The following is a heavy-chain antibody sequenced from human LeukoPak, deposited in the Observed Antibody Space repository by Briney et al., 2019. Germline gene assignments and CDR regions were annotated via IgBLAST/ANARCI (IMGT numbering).Heavy chain of an antibody. D-gene: IGHD3-22*01. CDR1: GGSISTYY. V-gene: IGHV4-59*08. CDR3: ARTDSSGYYYWFDP. CDR2: IYYSGST. Sequence: SETLSLTCTVSGGSISTYYWSWIRQPPGKGLEWIGYIYYSGSTNYNPSLKSRVTTSVDTSKNQFSLKLSSVTAADTAVYYCARTDSSGYYYWFDPWGQGTLVTVSS. J-gene: IGHJ5*02.